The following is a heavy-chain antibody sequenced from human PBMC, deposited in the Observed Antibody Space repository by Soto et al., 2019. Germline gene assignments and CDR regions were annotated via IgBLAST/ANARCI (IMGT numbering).Heavy chain of an antibody. Sequence: EVQLVETGGGLMQPGGSLRLSCAASGFIVSTNYMTWVRQAPGKGLEWVSVIHSDDSTYYADSVKGRFTISRDNSKNTLFLQLNSLRAEDTAVYYCAREAGSSRYYYGLDVWGQGTTVTVSS. CDR2: IHSDDST. CDR1: GFIVSTNY. J-gene: IGHJ6*02. D-gene: IGHD6-6*01. CDR3: AREAGSSRYYYGLDV. V-gene: IGHV3-53*02.